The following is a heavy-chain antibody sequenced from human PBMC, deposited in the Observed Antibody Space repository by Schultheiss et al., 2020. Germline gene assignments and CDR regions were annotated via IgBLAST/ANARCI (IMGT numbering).Heavy chain of an antibody. CDR2: ISYDGSNK. CDR3: AKVGDYYDSSGYPALYYYYGMDV. V-gene: IGHV3-30*18. D-gene: IGHD3-22*01. CDR1: GFTFSSYG. Sequence: SCAASGFTFSSYGMHWVRQAPGKGLEWVAVISYDGSNKYYADSVKGRFTISRDNSKNTLYLQMNSLRAEDTAVYYCAKVGDYYDSSGYPALYYYYGMDVWGKGTTVTVSA. J-gene: IGHJ6*04.